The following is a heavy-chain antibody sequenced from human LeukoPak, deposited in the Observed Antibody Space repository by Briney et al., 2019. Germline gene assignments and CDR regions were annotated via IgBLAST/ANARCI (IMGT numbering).Heavy chain of an antibody. CDR3: ARDEVTIFGVVIITDY. V-gene: IGHV1-69*05. CDR1: GGTCSSYA. CDR2: IIPIFGTA. J-gene: IGHJ4*02. Sequence: SVKVSCKASGGTCSSYAISWVRQAPGQGLEWMGRIIPIFGTANYAQKFQGRVTITTDESTSIAYMELSSLRSEDTAVYYCARDEVTIFGVVIITDYWGQGTLVTVSS. D-gene: IGHD3-3*01.